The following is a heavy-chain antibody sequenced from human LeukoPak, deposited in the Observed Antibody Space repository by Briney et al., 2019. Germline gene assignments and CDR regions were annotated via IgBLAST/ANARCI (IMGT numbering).Heavy chain of an antibody. D-gene: IGHD3-10*01. CDR2: LYHSGST. J-gene: IGHJ4*02. V-gene: IGHV4-38-2*02. CDR3: ARAGLWFGESPGAL. CDR1: GYSISSGYY. Sequence: PSETLSLTCTVSGYSISSGYYWGWIRQPPGKGLEWIGNLYHSGSTYYNPTLKSRVTISLDTSKNQFSLKLSSVTAADTAVYYCARAGLWFGESPGALWGQGTLVTVSS.